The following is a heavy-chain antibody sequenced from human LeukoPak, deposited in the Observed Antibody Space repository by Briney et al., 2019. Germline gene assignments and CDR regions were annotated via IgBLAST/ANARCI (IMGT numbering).Heavy chain of an antibody. Sequence: PGGSLRLSCAASGFTFSSYAMSWVRQAPGKGLEWVSAISGSGGSTYYADSVKGRFTISRDNSKNTLYLQMNSLRAEDTAVYYCANSRYYYGSGSYPLFDYWGQGTLVTVSS. CDR2: ISGSGGST. J-gene: IGHJ4*02. V-gene: IGHV3-23*01. D-gene: IGHD3-10*01. CDR1: GFTFSSYA. CDR3: ANSRYYYGSGSYPLFDY.